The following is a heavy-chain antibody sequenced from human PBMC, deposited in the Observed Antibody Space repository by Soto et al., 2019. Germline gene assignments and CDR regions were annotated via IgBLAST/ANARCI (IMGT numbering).Heavy chain of an antibody. Sequence: ASVKVSCKASGYTFTSYAMHWVRQAPGQRLEWMGWINAGNGNTKYSQKFQGRVTITRDTSASTAYMELSSLRSEDTAVYYCAREEDIVVVPAALYFQHWGQGTLVTVSS. CDR2: INAGNGNT. J-gene: IGHJ1*01. V-gene: IGHV1-3*01. CDR3: AREEDIVVVPAALYFQH. D-gene: IGHD2-2*01. CDR1: GYTFTSYA.